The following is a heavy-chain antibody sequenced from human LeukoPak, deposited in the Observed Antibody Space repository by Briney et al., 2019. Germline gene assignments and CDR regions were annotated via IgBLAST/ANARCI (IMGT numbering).Heavy chain of an antibody. CDR1: GFTFSSYA. J-gene: IGHJ4*02. CDR3: ARDPLRYLRVGHYDY. V-gene: IGHV3-21*01. CDR2: IDYDSSHI. D-gene: IGHD3-9*01. Sequence: GGSLRLSCAASGFTFSSYAMSWVRQVPGKGLEWVSSIDYDSSHIYYAASVRGRFTISRDNARNSVYLQMNSLRVEDTAVYYCARDPLRYLRVGHYDYWGQGTLVAVSS.